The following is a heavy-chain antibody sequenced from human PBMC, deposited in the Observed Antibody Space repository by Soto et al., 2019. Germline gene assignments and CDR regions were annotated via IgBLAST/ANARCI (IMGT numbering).Heavy chain of an antibody. CDR3: AKDPPPSWVVVPAAPDAFDI. CDR1: GLTVSSNY. Sequence: GGSLRLSCAASGLTVSSNYMTWVRQAPGKGLEWVSVIYNGGGTYYADSVKGRFTLSRDNSKNTLYLQMNNLRAEDTAVYYCAKDPPPSWVVVPAAPDAFDIWGQGTMVTVSS. V-gene: IGHV3-53*01. D-gene: IGHD2-2*01. J-gene: IGHJ3*02. CDR2: IYNGGGT.